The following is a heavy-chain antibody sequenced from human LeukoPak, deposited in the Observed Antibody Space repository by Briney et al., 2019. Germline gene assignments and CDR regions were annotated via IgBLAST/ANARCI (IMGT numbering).Heavy chain of an antibody. CDR1: GYSVTSGSYY. CDR2: VYYSGST. J-gene: IGHJ4*02. Sequence: SETLSLTCSVSGYSVTSGSYYWSWIRQPPGKGLEWIRSVYYSGSTNYNPSLKSRGTISVDTFKNQLSLRLSSVTAADTAVYYCAREGGNYFDYWGQGALVTVSS. D-gene: IGHD1-26*01. V-gene: IGHV4-61*01. CDR3: AREGGNYFDY.